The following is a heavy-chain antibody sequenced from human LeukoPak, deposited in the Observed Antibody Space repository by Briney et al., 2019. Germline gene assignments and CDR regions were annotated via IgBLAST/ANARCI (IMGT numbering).Heavy chain of an antibody. D-gene: IGHD6-13*01. CDR1: GFAFSNYW. CDR3: LAGYYYYYMDV. J-gene: IGHJ6*03. Sequence: GGSLRLSCAASGFAFSNYWLHWVRQAPGKGLVWVARINTHGSSTNYAESVKGRFTISRDKAKNTLYLQMTSLSAEDTAVYYALAGYYYYYMDVWGKGTTVTVSS. V-gene: IGHV3-74*01. CDR2: INTHGSST.